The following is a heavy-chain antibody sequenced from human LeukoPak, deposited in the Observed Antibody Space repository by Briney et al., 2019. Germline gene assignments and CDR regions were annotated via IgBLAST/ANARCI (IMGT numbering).Heavy chain of an antibody. J-gene: IGHJ3*02. CDR3: ARELVPFAVTTPTDAFDI. CDR2: ISGSGGST. V-gene: IGHV3-23*01. CDR1: GFTFSSYG. Sequence: PGGSLRLSCAASGFTFSSYGMSWVRQAPGKGLEWVSAISGSGGSTYYADSVKGRFTISRDNSKNTLYLQMNSLRAEDTAVYYCARELVPFAVTTPTDAFDIWGQGTMVTVSS. D-gene: IGHD4-17*01.